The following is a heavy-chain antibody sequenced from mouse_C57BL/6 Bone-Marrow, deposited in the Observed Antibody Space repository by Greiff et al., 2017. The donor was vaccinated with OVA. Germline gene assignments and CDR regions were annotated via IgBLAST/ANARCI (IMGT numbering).Heavy chain of an antibody. V-gene: IGHV2-5*01. Sequence: VQLQQSGPGLVQPSQSLSITCTVSGFSLTSYGVHWVRQSPGKGLEWLGVIWRGGSTDYNAAFMSRLSITKDNPKSQVFFKMNSLQADDSAIYYCAKGDYGSSYSFAYWGQGTLVTVSA. CDR1: GFSLTSYG. J-gene: IGHJ3*01. CDR2: IWRGGST. CDR3: AKGDYGSSYSFAY. D-gene: IGHD1-1*01.